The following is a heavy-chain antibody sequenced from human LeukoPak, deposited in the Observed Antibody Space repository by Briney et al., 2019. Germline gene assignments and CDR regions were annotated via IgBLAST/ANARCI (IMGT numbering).Heavy chain of an antibody. J-gene: IGHJ4*02. V-gene: IGHV4-34*01. CDR3: ARGAPIVVVVAATRRDFDY. Sequence: SETLSHTCAVYGGSFSGYYWSWIRQPPGKGLEWIGEINHSGSTNYNPSPKSRVTISVDTSKNQFSLKLSSVTAADTAVYYCARGAPIVVVVAATRRDFDYWGQGTLVTVSS. CDR2: INHSGST. CDR1: GGSFSGYY. D-gene: IGHD2-15*01.